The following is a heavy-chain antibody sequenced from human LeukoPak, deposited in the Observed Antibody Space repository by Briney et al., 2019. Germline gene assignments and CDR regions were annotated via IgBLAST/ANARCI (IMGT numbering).Heavy chain of an antibody. V-gene: IGHV1-8*01. CDR3: VRTDNPAPLGAFDI. J-gene: IGHJ3*02. CDR1: GYTFDSYD. D-gene: IGHD5-24*01. Sequence: ASVKVSCKASGYTFDSYDINWVRQATGQGLEWMGWMNPNSGNTGYAQKFQGRVTMTRNTSISTAYMELSSLRSEDTAVYYCVRTDNPAPLGAFDIWGQGTMVTVSS. CDR2: MNPNSGNT.